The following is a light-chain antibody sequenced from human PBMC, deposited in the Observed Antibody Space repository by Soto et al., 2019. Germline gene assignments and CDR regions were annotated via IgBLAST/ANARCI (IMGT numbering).Light chain of an antibody. V-gene: IGLV2-14*01. CDR2: EVS. Sequence: QAVLTHPASVSWSPGQSMTISCTGTSSDVGGYNYVSWYQQQSGKAPKLMIHEVSNRPSGVSNRFSGSKSGNTASLTISGLQAEDEADYYCSSYTSSSAYVFEIGTKVNVL. CDR1: SSDVGGYNY. J-gene: IGLJ1*01. CDR3: SSYTSSSAYV.